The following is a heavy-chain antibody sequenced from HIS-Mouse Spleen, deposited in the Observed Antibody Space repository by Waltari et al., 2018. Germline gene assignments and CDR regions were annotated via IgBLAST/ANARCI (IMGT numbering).Heavy chain of an antibody. Sequence: QLQLPESGPGLVKPSETLSLTCTVSGGPISSSSYSWGWIRQPPGKGLEWIGSIYYSGSTYYNPSLKSRVTISVDTSKNQFSLKLSSVTAADTAVYYCAREIPYSSSWYDWYFDLGGRGTLVTVSS. J-gene: IGHJ2*01. CDR1: GGPISSSSYS. D-gene: IGHD6-13*01. CDR2: IYYSGST. CDR3: AREIPYSSSWYDWYFDL. V-gene: IGHV4-39*07.